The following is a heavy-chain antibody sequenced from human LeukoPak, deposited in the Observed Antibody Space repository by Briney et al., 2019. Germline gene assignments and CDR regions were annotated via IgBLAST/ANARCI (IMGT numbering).Heavy chain of an antibody. Sequence: PGGFLRLSSEASGFTFDDYDMHWVRQAPGKGLEWVSGISWNSGSIGYADSVKGRFTISRDNAKNSLYLQMNSLRAEDTALYYCAKDQRAHHYDSSGYYYAQTHNWFDPWGQGTLVTVSS. CDR1: GFTFDDYD. J-gene: IGHJ5*02. V-gene: IGHV3-9*01. CDR2: ISWNSGSI. D-gene: IGHD3-22*01. CDR3: AKDQRAHHYDSSGYYYAQTHNWFDP.